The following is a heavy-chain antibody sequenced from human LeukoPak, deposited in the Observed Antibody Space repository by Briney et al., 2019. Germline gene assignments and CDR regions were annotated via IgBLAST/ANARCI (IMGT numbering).Heavy chain of an antibody. CDR1: VGSINTYY. CDR3: AREGPGSSGWFDP. CDR2: IHYSGST. J-gene: IGHJ5*02. Sequence: PSETLSLTCIFSVGSINTYYWSWIRQPPGKGLEWIGYIHYSGSTNYNPSPKSRVTLSLDTSENQFSLKLTSVTAADTAVYYCAREGPGSSGWFDPWGQGTLVTVSS. V-gene: IGHV4-59*01. D-gene: IGHD3-10*01.